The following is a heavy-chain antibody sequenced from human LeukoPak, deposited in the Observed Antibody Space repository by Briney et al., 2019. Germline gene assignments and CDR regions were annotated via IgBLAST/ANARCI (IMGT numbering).Heavy chain of an antibody. CDR1: GFTFSSYA. CDR2: ISYDGSNK. Sequence: GGSLRLSCAASGFTFSSYAMHWVRQAPGKGLEWVAVISYDGSNKYYADSVKGRFTISRDNSKNTLYLQMNSLRAEDTAVYYCARRPVVVVAAIYWGQGTLVTVSS. D-gene: IGHD2-15*01. CDR3: ARRPVVVVAAIY. J-gene: IGHJ4*02. V-gene: IGHV3-30*04.